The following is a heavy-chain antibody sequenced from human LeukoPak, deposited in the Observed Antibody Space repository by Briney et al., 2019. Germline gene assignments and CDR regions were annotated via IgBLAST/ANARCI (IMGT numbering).Heavy chain of an antibody. CDR3: ARDRPIAAASFDY. CDR2: ISGSGGST. V-gene: IGHV3-23*01. J-gene: IGHJ4*02. D-gene: IGHD6-13*01. CDR1: GFTFSSYA. Sequence: GGSLRLSCAASGFTFSSYAMSWVRQAPGKGLEWVSAISGSGGSTYYADSVKGRFTISRDNAKNSLYLQMNSLRAEDTAVYYCARDRPIAAASFDYWGQGTLVTVSS.